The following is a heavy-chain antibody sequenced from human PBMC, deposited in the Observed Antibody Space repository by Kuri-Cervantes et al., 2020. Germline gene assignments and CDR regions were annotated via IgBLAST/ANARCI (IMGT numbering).Heavy chain of an antibody. V-gene: IGHV3-48*01. J-gene: IGHJ4*02. CDR1: GFTFSSYS. D-gene: IGHD2-15*01. CDR3: ARGSRYSRLNYFDY. Sequence: GESLKISCAASGFTFSSYSMNWVRQAPGKGLEWVSSISSSSTIYYADSVKGRFTISRDNSKNTLYLQMNSLRAEDTAVYYCARGSRYSRLNYFDYWGQGTLVTVSS. CDR2: ISSSSTI.